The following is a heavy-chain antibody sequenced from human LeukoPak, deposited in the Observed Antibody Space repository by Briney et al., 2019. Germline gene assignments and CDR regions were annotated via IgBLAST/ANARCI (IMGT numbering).Heavy chain of an antibody. CDR1: GGTFNNSA. Sequence: SVKVSCKTSGGTFNNSAISWVRQAPGRGLEWLGGIMPLFGTAGYAQKFQGRVTLTKDESTRTVYLELTSLTSDDTAVYYCARDVHGDYGSGWFDPWGQGTLVSVSS. CDR2: IMPLFGTA. J-gene: IGHJ5*02. CDR3: ARDVHGDYGSGWFDP. D-gene: IGHD4-17*01. V-gene: IGHV1-69*05.